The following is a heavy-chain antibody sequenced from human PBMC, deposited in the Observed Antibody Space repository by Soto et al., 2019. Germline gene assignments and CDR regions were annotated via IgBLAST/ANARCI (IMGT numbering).Heavy chain of an antibody. J-gene: IGHJ5*02. CDR1: GFTFSSYE. CDR3: AREGSIAAAGNWFDP. CDR2: ISSSGSTI. Sequence: GGSVRLSCAASGFTFSSYEMNWVRQAPGKGLEWVSYISSSGSTIYYADSVKGRFTISRDNAKNSLYLQMNSLRVEDTAVYYCAREGSIAAAGNWFDPWGQGTLVTVSS. D-gene: IGHD6-13*01. V-gene: IGHV3-48*03.